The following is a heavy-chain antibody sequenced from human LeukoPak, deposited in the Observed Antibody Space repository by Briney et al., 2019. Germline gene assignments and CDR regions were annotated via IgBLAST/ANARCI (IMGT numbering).Heavy chain of an antibody. CDR3: ARAPKWELNAFDI. J-gene: IGHJ3*02. Sequence: GASVKVSCKASGYTFTSYGISWVRQAPGQGLEWMGWISAYNGNTNYAQKLQGRVTMTTDESTSTAYMELSSLRSEDTAVYYCARAPKWELNAFDIWGQGTMVTVSS. D-gene: IGHD1-26*01. V-gene: IGHV1-18*01. CDR2: ISAYNGNT. CDR1: GYTFTSYG.